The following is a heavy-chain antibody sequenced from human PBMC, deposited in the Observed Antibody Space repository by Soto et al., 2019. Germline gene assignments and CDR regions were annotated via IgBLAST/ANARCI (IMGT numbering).Heavy chain of an antibody. J-gene: IGHJ4*02. Sequence: QTGGSLRLSCAASGFTVSYNYMSWVRQAPGKGLEWVSVISSGGTIYYADSVKGRFTISRDYSRNTLYLQMNSLRAADTAMYYCARGFPTMTYYGEYYFDHWGLGTLVTVSS. D-gene: IGHD3-10*01. CDR1: GFTVSYNY. CDR2: ISSGGTI. V-gene: IGHV3-53*01. CDR3: ARGFPTMTYYGEYYFDH.